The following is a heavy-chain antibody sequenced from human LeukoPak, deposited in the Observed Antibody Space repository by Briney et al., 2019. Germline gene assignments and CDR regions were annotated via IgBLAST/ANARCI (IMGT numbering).Heavy chain of an antibody. CDR3: ARESSSSWRDAFDF. CDR1: GFTFTTFY. J-gene: IGHJ3*01. V-gene: IGHV3-7*03. D-gene: IGHD6-13*01. CDR2: IKQDGSEK. Sequence: GGSLRLSCAASGFTFTTFYMSWVRQAPGKGLEWVANIKQDGSEKNYVDSVKGRFTISRDNAKNSLHLQMNSLRVGDTAFYYCARESSSSWRDAFDFWGQGTRVTVSS.